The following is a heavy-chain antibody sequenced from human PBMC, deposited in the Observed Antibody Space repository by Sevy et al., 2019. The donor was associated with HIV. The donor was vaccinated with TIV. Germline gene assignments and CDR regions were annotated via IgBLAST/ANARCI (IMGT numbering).Heavy chain of an antibody. V-gene: IGHV3-23*01. J-gene: IGHJ6*02. CDR2: ISGSGGST. Sequence: GGSLRLSCAASGFTFSSYAMSWVRQAPGKGLEWVSAISGSGGSTYNADSVKGRFTNSRESSKNTLYRQMNSLGAEETYVYYCAKDGYKPCVWDENYYYYDMDVWGQGTTVTVSS. CDR1: GFTFSSYA. D-gene: IGHD1-20*01. CDR3: AKDGYKPCVWDENYYYYDMDV.